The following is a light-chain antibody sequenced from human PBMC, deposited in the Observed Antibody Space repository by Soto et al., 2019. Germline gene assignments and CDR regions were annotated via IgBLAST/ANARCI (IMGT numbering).Light chain of an antibody. CDR3: CSYGGDRI. CDR1: ISNVGGYNF. Sequence: QSALTQPASVSGSPGQSIAISCTGTISNVGGYNFVSWYQQHPGKAPKLLIYEVNKRPSGVSNRFSGSKSDNTASLTISGLQAEDEADYYCCSYGGDRIFGGGTQLTVL. J-gene: IGLJ2*01. V-gene: IGLV2-23*02. CDR2: EVN.